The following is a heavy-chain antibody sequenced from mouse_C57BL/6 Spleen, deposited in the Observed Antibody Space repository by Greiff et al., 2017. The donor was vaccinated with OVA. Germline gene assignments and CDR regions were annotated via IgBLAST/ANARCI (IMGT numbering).Heavy chain of an antibody. Sequence: VQLQQSGPELVKPGASVKISCKASGYAFSSSWMNWVKQRPGKGLEWIGRIYPGDGDTNYNGKFKGKATLTADKSSSTAYMQLSRLTSEDSAVYFCARDYYGSSYDAMDYWGQGTSVTVSS. CDR3: ARDYYGSSYDAMDY. J-gene: IGHJ4*01. CDR1: GYAFSSSW. CDR2: IYPGDGDT. D-gene: IGHD1-1*01. V-gene: IGHV1-82*01.